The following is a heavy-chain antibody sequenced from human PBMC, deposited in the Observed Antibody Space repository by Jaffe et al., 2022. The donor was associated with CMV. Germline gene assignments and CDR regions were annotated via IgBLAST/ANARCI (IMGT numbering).Heavy chain of an antibody. D-gene: IGHD2-15*01. CDR1: AGSFSSHIYY. CDR2: ISYSGST. V-gene: IGHV4-39*01. Sequence: QMQLQESGPGLVKPSETLSLTCTVSAGSFSSHIYYWGWIRQPPGRGLEWIGNISYSGSTYSNPSLKSRITMSVDTSKNQVSLKLRSVTVADTAVYYCARGVAVPSGGAFSDIWGHGTMVTVSS. CDR3: ARGVAVPSGGAFSDI. J-gene: IGHJ3*02.